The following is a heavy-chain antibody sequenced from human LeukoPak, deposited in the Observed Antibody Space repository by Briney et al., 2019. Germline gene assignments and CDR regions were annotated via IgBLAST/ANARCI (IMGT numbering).Heavy chain of an antibody. V-gene: IGHV3-13*01. CDR3: ARGPPRGKYYYMDV. CDR1: GFTFSTYS. J-gene: IGHJ6*03. D-gene: IGHD1-1*01. CDR2: NGTASDT. Sequence: PGESLRLSCAASGFTFSTYSMNWVRQAPGRGLEWVSTNGTASDTYYPGSVEGRFTLSRDNAKNSLYLQMNSLTAGDTAVYYCARGPPRGKYYYMDVWGKGTTVTVSS.